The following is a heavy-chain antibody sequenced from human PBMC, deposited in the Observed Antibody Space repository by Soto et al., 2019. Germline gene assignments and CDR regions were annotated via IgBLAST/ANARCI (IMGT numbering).Heavy chain of an antibody. Sequence: PSETLSLTCAVYGGSFSGYYWSWIRQPPGKGLEWIGEINHSGSTNYNPSLKSRVTISVDTSKNQFSLKLSSVTAADTAVYYCARALWGVGATNRGRRLFDYWGQGTLVTVSS. D-gene: IGHD1-26*01. V-gene: IGHV4-34*01. J-gene: IGHJ4*02. CDR1: GGSFSGYY. CDR2: INHSGST. CDR3: ARALWGVGATNRGRRLFDY.